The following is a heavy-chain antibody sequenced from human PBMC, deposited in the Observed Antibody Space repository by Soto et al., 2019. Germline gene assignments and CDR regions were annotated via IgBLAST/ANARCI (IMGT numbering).Heavy chain of an antibody. CDR3: ARYDFWSGYLLYY. Sequence: ASVKVSCKASGYTFTSYDINWVRQATGQGLEWMGWMNPNSGNTGYAQKFQGRVTMTRITSISTAYMELSSLRSEDTAVYYCARYDFWSGYLLYYWGQGTLVTVSS. D-gene: IGHD3-3*01. J-gene: IGHJ4*02. V-gene: IGHV1-8*01. CDR1: GYTFTSYD. CDR2: MNPNSGNT.